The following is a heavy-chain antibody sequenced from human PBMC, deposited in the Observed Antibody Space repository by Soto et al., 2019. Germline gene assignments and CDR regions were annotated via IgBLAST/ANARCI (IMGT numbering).Heavy chain of an antibody. CDR2: ISAYNGNT. CDR1: GYTFTSYG. D-gene: IGHD3-3*01. J-gene: IGHJ3*02. Sequence: VKVSCKASGYTFTSYGISWVRQAPGHGLEWMGWISAYNGNTNYAQKLQGRVTMTTDTSTSTAYMELRSLRSDETAVYYCAARCGFWSGPDAFDIWGQGTMVTVSS. CDR3: AARCGFWSGPDAFDI. V-gene: IGHV1-18*01.